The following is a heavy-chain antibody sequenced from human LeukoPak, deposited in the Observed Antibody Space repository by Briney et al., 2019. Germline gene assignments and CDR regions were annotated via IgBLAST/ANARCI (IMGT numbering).Heavy chain of an antibody. Sequence: SETLSLTCTVSGYSISSGYYWGWIRQPPGKGLEWIGSIYHSGSTYYNPSLKSRVTISVDTSKNQFSLKLSSVTAADTAVYYCARHPSGIQLWLGGNWFDPWGQGTLVTVSS. D-gene: IGHD5-18*01. J-gene: IGHJ5*02. V-gene: IGHV4-38-2*02. CDR3: ARHPSGIQLWLGGNWFDP. CDR2: IYHSGST. CDR1: GYSISSGYY.